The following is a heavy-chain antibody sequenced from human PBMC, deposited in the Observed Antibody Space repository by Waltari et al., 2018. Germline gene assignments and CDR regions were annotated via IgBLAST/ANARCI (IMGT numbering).Heavy chain of an antibody. V-gene: IGHV3-72*01. D-gene: IGHD3-10*01. Sequence: EVQLVESGGGLVLPGASLRLSCAASGFTFSDDYMDWVRQAPGKGLEWVGRIRSKASSYSTQYAASVEGRFTISRDDSKSSLSLQMNSLKTEDTAVYYCVRDYEGLGINWGQGTLVTVSS. CDR2: IRSKASSYST. J-gene: IGHJ4*02. CDR3: VRDYEGLGIN. CDR1: GFTFSDDY.